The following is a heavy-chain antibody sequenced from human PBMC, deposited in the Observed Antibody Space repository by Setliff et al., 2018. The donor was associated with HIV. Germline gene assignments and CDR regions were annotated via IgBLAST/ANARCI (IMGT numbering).Heavy chain of an antibody. CDR2: INTNTGNP. CDR3: ARDLKRPNSNFWGGYPIPFDS. Sequence: ASVKVSCKASGYTLTNYAMNWVRQAPGQGLEWMGWINTNTGNPTYAQGFTGRFVFSLDTSVSTAYLQISSLKAEDTAVYFCARDLKRPNSNFWGGYPIPFDSWGQGTLVTVSS. J-gene: IGHJ4*02. V-gene: IGHV7-4-1*02. CDR1: GYTLTNYA. D-gene: IGHD3-3*01.